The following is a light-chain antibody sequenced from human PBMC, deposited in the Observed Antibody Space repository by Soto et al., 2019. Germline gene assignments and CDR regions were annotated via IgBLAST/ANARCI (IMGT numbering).Light chain of an antibody. CDR2: DAS. J-gene: IGKJ3*01. CDR1: QDITKS. Sequence: DIQMTQSPSSLSVSVGDRVTITCQASQDITKSLNWFQQKPGKAPALLIYDASNLETGVPSNFSGSGSGTDFTFTISSLHPEDIATYYCQQFHDLPFTFGPGTKVELK. CDR3: QQFHDLPFT. V-gene: IGKV1-33*01.